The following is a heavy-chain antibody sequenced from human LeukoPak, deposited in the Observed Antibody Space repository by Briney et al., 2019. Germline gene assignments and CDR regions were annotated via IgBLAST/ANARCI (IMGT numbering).Heavy chain of an antibody. Sequence: GWALRLSCAASGFSFSTYTMKGVRQAPGRGVDCVSYISSSSSTIYYADSVKGRFTLSSDNANNSLYLQMSRLRDEDTAVYYCARARRYRSSWYHDYWGQGSLVTVSS. D-gene: IGHD6-13*01. J-gene: IGHJ4*02. CDR2: ISSSSSTI. V-gene: IGHV3-48*02. CDR3: ARARRYRSSWYHDY. CDR1: GFSFSTYT.